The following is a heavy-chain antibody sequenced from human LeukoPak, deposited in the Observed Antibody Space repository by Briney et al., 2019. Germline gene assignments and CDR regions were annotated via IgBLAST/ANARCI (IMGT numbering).Heavy chain of an antibody. CDR1: GYTFTSYA. V-gene: IGHV7-4-1*02. CDR3: ARDPYGDYGYYYYYYGMDV. D-gene: IGHD4-17*01. Sequence: GASVKVSCKASGYTFTSYAMNWVRQAPGQGLEWMGWINTNTGNPTYAQGFTGRFVFSLDTSVSTAYLQISSLKAEDTAVYYCARDPYGDYGYYYYYYGMDVWGQGTTVTVSS. CDR2: INTNTGNP. J-gene: IGHJ6*02.